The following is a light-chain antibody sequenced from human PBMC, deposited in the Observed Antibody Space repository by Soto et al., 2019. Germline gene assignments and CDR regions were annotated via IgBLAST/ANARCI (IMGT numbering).Light chain of an antibody. J-gene: IGLJ2*01. Sequence: HSVLTQPPSASGSPGQSVTISCTGTSSDVGDYKFVSWYQQHPGKAPKLLMYEGNRRPSGVPDRFSGSKSGNTASLTVSGHQADDEDEYCCSSYARNNNVVFGGGTKLTVL. CDR1: SSDVGDYKF. CDR3: SSYARNNNVV. CDR2: EGN. V-gene: IGLV2-8*01.